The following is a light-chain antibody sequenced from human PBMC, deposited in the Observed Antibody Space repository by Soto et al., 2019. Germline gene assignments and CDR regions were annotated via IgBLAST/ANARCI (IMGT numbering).Light chain of an antibody. CDR2: EVS. J-gene: IGLJ1*01. V-gene: IGLV2-8*01. Sequence: QSALTQPPSASGSPGQSVTISCTGTSSDVGGYKYVSWYQQHPGKAPKLMIYEVSKRPSGVPDRFSGSKSDNTASLTVSGLQAEDEAEYYCSSYAGSNNFVVFGTGTKVTVL. CDR1: SSDVGGYKY. CDR3: SSYAGSNNFVV.